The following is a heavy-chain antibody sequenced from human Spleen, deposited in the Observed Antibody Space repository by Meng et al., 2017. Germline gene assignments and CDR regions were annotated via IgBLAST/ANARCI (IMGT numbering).Heavy chain of an antibody. CDR1: GASISSDNW. Sequence: SETLSLTCAVSGASISSDNWWSWVRQPPGKGLEWIGEIYHSGSTNYNPSLKSRITISVDKPKNQFSLTLSSVTAADTAVYYCTKNDFYCLGYWGQGTLVTSAS. CDR3: TKNDFYCLGY. V-gene: IGHV4-4*02. D-gene: IGHD2-21*01. J-gene: IGHJ4*02. CDR2: IYHSGST.